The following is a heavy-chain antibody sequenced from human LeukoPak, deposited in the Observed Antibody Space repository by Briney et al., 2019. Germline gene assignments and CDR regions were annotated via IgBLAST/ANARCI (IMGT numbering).Heavy chain of an antibody. Sequence: PSETLSLTCAVSGGSFRGYYWTWIRQPPGKGLEWIGEIHYSGRINYTPSLKSRVTISADTSNTHFSLTMNSVTAADTAVYYCSRGTDAYKCGNSWGQGNLVTVSS. J-gene: IGHJ4*02. CDR2: IHYSGRI. CDR1: GGSFRGYY. V-gene: IGHV4-34*01. D-gene: IGHD5-24*01. CDR3: SRGTDAYKCGNS.